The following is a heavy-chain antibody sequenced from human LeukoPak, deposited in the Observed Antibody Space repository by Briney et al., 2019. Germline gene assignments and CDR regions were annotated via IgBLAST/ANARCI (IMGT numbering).Heavy chain of an antibody. Sequence: SETLSLTCTVSGYSISSGYYWGWIRQPPGKGLEWIGSIYHSGSTYYNPSLKSRVTISVDTSKNQFSLKLSSVTAADTAVYYCAGPPRLDYWGQGTLVTVSS. CDR2: IYHSGST. V-gene: IGHV4-38-2*02. J-gene: IGHJ4*02. CDR1: GYSISSGYY. CDR3: AGPPRLDY.